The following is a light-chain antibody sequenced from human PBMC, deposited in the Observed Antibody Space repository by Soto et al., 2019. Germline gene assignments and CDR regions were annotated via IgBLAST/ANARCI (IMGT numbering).Light chain of an antibody. V-gene: IGKV4-1*01. Sequence: DIVMTQSPDSLAVSLGERAAINCKSSQSILFTSNNKNYLAWYQQKPGQPPKLLIYWASTRDSGVPDRFSGSGSGTDLTLTISSLQAEDVAVYYCQQYYTTPPYTFGQGTKVEIK. CDR1: QSILFTSNNKNY. J-gene: IGKJ2*01. CDR2: WAS. CDR3: QQYYTTPPYT.